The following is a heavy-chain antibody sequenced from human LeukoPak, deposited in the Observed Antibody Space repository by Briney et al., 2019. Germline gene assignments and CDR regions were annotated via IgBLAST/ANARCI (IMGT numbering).Heavy chain of an antibody. Sequence: TGGSLRLSCAASGFTVSSNYMSWARQAPGKGLEWVSVIYSGGSTYYADSVKGRFTISRDNSKNTLYLQMNSLRAEDTAVYYCARLITGTTGERGYYYYYMDVWGKGTTVTISS. CDR3: ARLITGTTGERGYYYYYMDV. D-gene: IGHD1-20*01. CDR2: IYSGGST. J-gene: IGHJ6*03. V-gene: IGHV3-53*01. CDR1: GFTVSSNY.